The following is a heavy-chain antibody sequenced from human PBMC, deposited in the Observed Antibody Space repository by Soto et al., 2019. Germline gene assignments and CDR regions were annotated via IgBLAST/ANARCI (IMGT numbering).Heavy chain of an antibody. V-gene: IGHV3-20*04. CDR1: GLTFDDYA. CDR3: ARCSSTSCYIMASFDY. J-gene: IGHJ4*02. Sequence: EVQLVESGGGVVRPGGSPRLSCAASGLTFDDYAMTWLRQAPGKGLEWVAGINWNGRSTTYADSLKGRFTISRDNAKNSLHLQINSLRAEDTSLYFCARCSSTSCYIMASFDYWGQGTLVTVSS. D-gene: IGHD2-2*02. CDR2: INWNGRST.